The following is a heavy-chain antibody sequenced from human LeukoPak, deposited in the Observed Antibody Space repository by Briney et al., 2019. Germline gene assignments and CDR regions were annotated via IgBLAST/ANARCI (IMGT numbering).Heavy chain of an antibody. J-gene: IGHJ4*02. CDR2: FDPEDGET. D-gene: IGHD2-2*01. V-gene: IGHV1-24*01. CDR1: GYTLTELS. CDR3: ATSSDTAVPPFDY. Sequence: ASVKVSCKVSGYTLTELSMHWVRQAPGKGLEWMGGFDPEDGETIYAQKFQGRVTMTEDTSTDTAYMELSSLRSEDRAVYYCATSSDTAVPPFDYWGQGTLVTVSS.